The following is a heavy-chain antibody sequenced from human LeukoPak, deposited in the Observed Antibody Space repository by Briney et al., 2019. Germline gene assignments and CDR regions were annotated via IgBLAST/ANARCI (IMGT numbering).Heavy chain of an antibody. Sequence: PSETLSLTCTVPGYSISSGYYWGWIRQPPGKGLEWIGYIYYTGSTNYNSSLKSRVTISVDTSKNQFSLNLSSVTAADTAMYYCARAVLATKSEHWFDSWGQGTLVTVSS. J-gene: IGHJ5*01. D-gene: IGHD2-8*01. CDR1: GYSISSGYY. CDR2: IYYTGST. CDR3: ARAVLATKSEHWFDS. V-gene: IGHV4-61*01.